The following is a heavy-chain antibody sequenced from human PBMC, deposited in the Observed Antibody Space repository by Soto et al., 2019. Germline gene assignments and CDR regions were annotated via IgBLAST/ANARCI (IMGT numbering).Heavy chain of an antibody. D-gene: IGHD2-2*01. J-gene: IGHJ6*02. CDR2: ISYDGTIT. Sequence: QVQLVESGGGVVQPGRSLRLSCAASGFTISNYGMHWVRQAPGKGLEWVAVISYDGTITYYADSVKGRFTISRDNSKKKLYLQMNRLRTEDTAVYYCATTRVGPCSSSICFSGIFDGMDVWGQGTTVTVSS. CDR1: GFTISNYG. V-gene: IGHV3-30-3*01. CDR3: ATTRVGPCSSSICFSGIFDGMDV.